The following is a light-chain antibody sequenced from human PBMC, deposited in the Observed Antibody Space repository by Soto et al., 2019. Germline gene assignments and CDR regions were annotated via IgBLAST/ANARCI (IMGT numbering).Light chain of an antibody. CDR1: QSVPRSY. CDR2: GTS. V-gene: IGKV3-20*01. CDR3: QQYGSSIT. J-gene: IGKJ5*01. Sequence: EIVCAQSPGTLCLSPWERATLSCRASQSVPRSYLAWYQQKPGQAPRLLIYGTSSRATGIPDRFSGSGSGTDFTLTISRLEPEDFAVFYCQQYGSSITFGQGTRLEIK.